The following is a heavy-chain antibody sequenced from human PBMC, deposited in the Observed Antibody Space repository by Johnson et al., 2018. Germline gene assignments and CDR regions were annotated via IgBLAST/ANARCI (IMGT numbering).Heavy chain of an antibody. CDR1: GDSISNYY. CDR2: VYNSGTT. CDR3: TGVVYGGSSWALGAFDI. V-gene: IGHV4-59*01. Sequence: QVQLQESGPGLVKPSETLSLICIVSGDSISNYYWSWIRQPPGKGLEWIGYVYNSGTTNYNPSLKSRVTISMDTSNHQFSLKLNSVTAADTAGYFCTGVVYGGSSWALGAFDIWGQGTVVTVPS. J-gene: IGHJ3*02. D-gene: IGHD6-6*01.